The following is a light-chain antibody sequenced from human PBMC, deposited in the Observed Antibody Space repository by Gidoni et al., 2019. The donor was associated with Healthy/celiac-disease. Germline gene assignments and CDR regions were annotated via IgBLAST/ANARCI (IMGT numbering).Light chain of an antibody. CDR1: QSVSSY. CDR2: DAS. V-gene: IGKV3-11*01. Sequence: EIVLTQSPATLSLSPGERATLSCRASQSVSSYLAWYQQKPGQAPRLLIDDASNRATGIPARFSGSGSGADFTLTISSLEPEDFAVYYCQQRSKSFGQGTRLEIK. J-gene: IGKJ5*01. CDR3: QQRSKS.